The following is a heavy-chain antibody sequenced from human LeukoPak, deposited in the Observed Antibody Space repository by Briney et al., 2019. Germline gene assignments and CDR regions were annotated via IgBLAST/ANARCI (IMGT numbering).Heavy chain of an antibody. CDR1: GGSISGYY. CDR3: ARVVPAAYIDY. V-gene: IGHV4-34*01. CDR2: INHSGGT. J-gene: IGHJ4*02. D-gene: IGHD2-2*01. Sequence: SETLSLTCAVHGGSISGYYWSWIRQPPGKGLEWIGEINHSGGTNYNPSLKSRATISVDTSKKQFSLKLTSVTAADTAVYYCARVVPAAYIDYWGQGSPVTVSS.